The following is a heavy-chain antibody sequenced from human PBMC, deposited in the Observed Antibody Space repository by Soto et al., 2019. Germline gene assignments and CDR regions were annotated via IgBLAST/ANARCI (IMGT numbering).Heavy chain of an antibody. D-gene: IGHD2-8*01. CDR2: IYHSGST. J-gene: IGHJ6*02. Sequence: PSETLSLTCTVSGGSIGGDSWSWIRQSPGKGLDFIGYIYHSGSTNYNPSLKGRVTISMDTSKNQFSLRLSSVTAADTAVYYCARAGIVQVSYAMDVWGQGTTVTVS. V-gene: IGHV4-59*01. CDR1: GGSIGGDS. CDR3: ARAGIVQVSYAMDV.